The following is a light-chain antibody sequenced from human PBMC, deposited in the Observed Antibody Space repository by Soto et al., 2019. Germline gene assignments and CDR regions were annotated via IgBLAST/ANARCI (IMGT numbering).Light chain of an antibody. Sequence: EIGFTHSPRTLPQSRVERATXSCRASQSVTSRYLAWYQQKPGEAARVLIFGASMGDTGVRGRFSGRGSGTDFTLTITRLEAEDYAKYYCEQYGSWRGTFGQCSEVDIK. CDR3: EQYGSWRGT. J-gene: IGKJ1*01. CDR2: GAS. CDR1: QSVTSRY. V-gene: IGKV3-20*01.